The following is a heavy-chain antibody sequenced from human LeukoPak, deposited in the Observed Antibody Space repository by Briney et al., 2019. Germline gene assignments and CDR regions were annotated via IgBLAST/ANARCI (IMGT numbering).Heavy chain of an antibody. CDR2: ISSSGSTI. J-gene: IGHJ5*02. Sequence: GGSLRLSCAASGFTFSDYYMSWIRQAPGKGLEWVSYISSSGSTIYYADSVKGRFTISRDNAKNSLYLQMNSLRAEDTAVYYCARDAEWLVSNWFDPWGQGTPVTVSS. CDR3: ARDAEWLVSNWFDP. V-gene: IGHV3-11*04. CDR1: GFTFSDYY. D-gene: IGHD6-19*01.